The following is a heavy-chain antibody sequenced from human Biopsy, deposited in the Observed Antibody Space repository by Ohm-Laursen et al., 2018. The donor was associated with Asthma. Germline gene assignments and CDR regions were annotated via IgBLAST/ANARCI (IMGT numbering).Heavy chain of an antibody. D-gene: IGHD2-2*01. CDR2: VNSVFGTT. J-gene: IGHJ4*02. CDR3: ARKAGSCISRTCYSLNF. V-gene: IGHV1-69*13. Sequence: GASVKVSCKSLGGTFNTYVIGWVRLAPGQGLEWMGWVNSVFGTTTYPLKFQDRVTITADDSTSTVYMELSSLRSEDTAVYYCARKAGSCISRTCYSLNFWGQGTLVTVSS. CDR1: GGTFNTYV.